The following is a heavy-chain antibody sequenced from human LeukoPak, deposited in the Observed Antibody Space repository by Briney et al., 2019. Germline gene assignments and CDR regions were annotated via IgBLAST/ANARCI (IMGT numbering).Heavy chain of an antibody. V-gene: IGHV4-59*01. CDR2: IYYSGST. Sequence: SETLSLTCTVSGGSISSYYWSWIRQPPGKGLEWIGYIYYSGSTNYNPSLKSRVTISVDTSKNQFSLKLSSVTAADTAVYYCARGDYGDYVRYCDYWGQGTLVTVSS. CDR3: ARGDYGDYVRYCDY. D-gene: IGHD4-17*01. CDR1: GGSISSYY. J-gene: IGHJ4*02.